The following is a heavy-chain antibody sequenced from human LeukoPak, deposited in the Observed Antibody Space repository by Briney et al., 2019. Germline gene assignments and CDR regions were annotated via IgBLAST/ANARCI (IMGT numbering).Heavy chain of an antibody. V-gene: IGHV4-30-4*01. CDR3: AGTIQSGGSQYYYYYYGMDV. CDR2: IYYSGST. J-gene: IGHJ6*02. Sequence: SETLSLTCTVSGGSIGSGDYYWSWIRQPPGKGLEWIGYIYYSGSTYYNPSLKGRVTISVDTSKNRFSLKLSSVTAADTAVYYCAGTIQSGGSQYYYYYYGMDVWGQGTTVTVSS. CDR1: GGSIGSGDYY. D-gene: IGHD2-15*01.